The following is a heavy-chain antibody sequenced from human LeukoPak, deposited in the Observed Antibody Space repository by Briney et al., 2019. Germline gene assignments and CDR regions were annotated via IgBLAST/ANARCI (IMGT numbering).Heavy chain of an antibody. Sequence: PSETLSLTCTVSGGSVSSGSYYWSWIRQPPGKGLEWIGYIYYSGSTNYNPSLKSRVTISVDTSKNQFSLKLSSVTAADTAVYYCARVGLVEGYYYGSGSPSANWFDPWGQGTLVTVFS. CDR2: IYYSGST. CDR3: ARVGLVEGYYYGSGSPSANWFDP. V-gene: IGHV4-61*01. J-gene: IGHJ5*02. CDR1: GGSVSSGSYY. D-gene: IGHD3-10*01.